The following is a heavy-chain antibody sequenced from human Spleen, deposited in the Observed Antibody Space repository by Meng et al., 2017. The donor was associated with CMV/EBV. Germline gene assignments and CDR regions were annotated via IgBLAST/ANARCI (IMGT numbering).Heavy chain of an antibody. CDR2: INGNGGST. J-gene: IGHJ2*01. Sequence: AASGFTFSSYWMRGVRRGPGKGLVWVSRINGNGGSTSYADYVKGRFTMSRDNTKNTMYLQMNSLRAEDTAVYYCARKYGAWDWCFDLWGRGTLVTVSS. D-gene: IGHD1-26*01. V-gene: IGHV3-74*01. CDR3: ARKYGAWDWCFDL. CDR1: GFTFSSYW.